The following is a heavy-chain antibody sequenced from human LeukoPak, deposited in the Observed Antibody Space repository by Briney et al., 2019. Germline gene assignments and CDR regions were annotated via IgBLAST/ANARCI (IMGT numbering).Heavy chain of an antibody. V-gene: IGHV4-59*01. CDR3: AASGSSWWDGYVHD. D-gene: IGHD6-13*01. Sequence: PSETLSLTCTVSRASMISFFWSWIRQSPGKGLEWIGHIHYSGTTKYNPSITSRVTLSMDTSKNQVSLILSSVTAADTAMYYCAASGSSWWDGYVHDSGQGTLVSVSS. CDR1: RASMISFF. CDR2: IHYSGTT. J-gene: IGHJ1*01.